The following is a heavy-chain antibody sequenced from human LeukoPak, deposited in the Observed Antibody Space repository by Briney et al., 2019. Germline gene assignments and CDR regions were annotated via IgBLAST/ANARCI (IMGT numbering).Heavy chain of an antibody. CDR3: ARQAYSSGWHVDY. Sequence: GESLQISCEGSGYSFPTYWIAWVRQMPGKGLEWMGIIFPINSDARYSPSFQGQVTISADKSISTAYLQWYSLKASDTTMYFCARQAYSSGWHVDYWGQGTLVTVSS. CDR2: IFPINSDA. V-gene: IGHV5-51*01. J-gene: IGHJ4*02. CDR1: GYSFPTYW. D-gene: IGHD6-19*01.